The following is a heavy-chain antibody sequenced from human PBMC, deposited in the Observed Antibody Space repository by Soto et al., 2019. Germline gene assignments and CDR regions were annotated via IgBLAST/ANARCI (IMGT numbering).Heavy chain of an antibody. CDR3: ARDGDTITRNKRLDD. V-gene: IGHV3-23*01. CDR1: GFTFSSYA. CDR2: ISVSGDRT. Sequence: GVSLRLSCSASGFTFSSYAMCWVRQAPGKGLEWVSSISVSGDRTFYADSVKGRFTISRDSSRNTLHLQMNSLRAEDTALYYCARDGDTITRNKRLDDWGQGTLVTVSS. J-gene: IGHJ4*02. D-gene: IGHD3-3*01.